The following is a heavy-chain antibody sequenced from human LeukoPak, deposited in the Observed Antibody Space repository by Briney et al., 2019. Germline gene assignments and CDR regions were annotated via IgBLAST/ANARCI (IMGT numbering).Heavy chain of an antibody. CDR2: INHSGST. D-gene: IGHD6-19*01. CDR3: AILSQAVAGQNLNFDY. J-gene: IGHJ4*02. V-gene: IGHV4-34*01. Sequence: SETLSLTCAVYGGSFSGYYWSWIRQPPGEGLEWIGEINHSGSTNYNPSLKSRVTISVDTSKNQFSLKLSSVTAADTAVYYCAILSQAVAGQNLNFDYWGQGTLVTVSS. CDR1: GGSFSGYY.